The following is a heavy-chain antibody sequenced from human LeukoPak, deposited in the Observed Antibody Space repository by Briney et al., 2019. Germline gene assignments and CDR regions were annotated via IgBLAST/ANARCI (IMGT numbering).Heavy chain of an antibody. J-gene: IGHJ6*03. D-gene: IGHD2-15*01. CDR1: GGSISNYF. CDR2: IYYSDST. V-gene: IGHV4-59*01. CDR3: ARFPGSAEYRHYYYMDV. Sequence: SETLSLTCTVSGGSISNYFWSWIRQPPGKGLECIGYIYYSDSTNYNPSLKSRVAVSVDTSKNQFSLKLSSVTAADTAVYYCARFPGSAEYRHYYYMDVWGKGTTVTVSS.